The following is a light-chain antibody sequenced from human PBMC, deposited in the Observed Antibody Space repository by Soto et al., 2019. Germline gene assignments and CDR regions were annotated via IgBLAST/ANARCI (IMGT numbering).Light chain of an antibody. Sequence: QLVLTQSPSASASLGASVKLTCTLSSGHSSYAIAWHQQQPEKGPRYLMKLNSDGSHSKRDGIPDRFSGSSSGPERYLTIARLQSEDEADYSCQTWGTGIRVFGGGTKPTVL. CDR2: LNSDGSH. CDR3: QTWGTGIRV. CDR1: SGHSSYA. J-gene: IGLJ2*01. V-gene: IGLV4-69*01.